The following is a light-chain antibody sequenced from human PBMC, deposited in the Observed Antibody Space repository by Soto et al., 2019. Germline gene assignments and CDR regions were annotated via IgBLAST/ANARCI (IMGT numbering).Light chain of an antibody. Sequence: EIVLTQSPGTLPLSPGEGATLSCRASQSVSSYLAWYQQKPGQAPRLLIYDASNRATGIPARFSGSGSGTEFTLTISSLQSEDFAVYYCQQYNNWPWTFGQGTKVDIK. J-gene: IGKJ1*01. V-gene: IGKV3D-15*01. CDR2: DAS. CDR1: QSVSSY. CDR3: QQYNNWPWT.